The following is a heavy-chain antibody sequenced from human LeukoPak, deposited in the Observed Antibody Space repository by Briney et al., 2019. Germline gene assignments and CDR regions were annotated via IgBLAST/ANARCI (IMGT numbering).Heavy chain of an antibody. D-gene: IGHD1-26*01. CDR2: ISSSSSTI. CDR3: ARGSGTYQIFDY. V-gene: IGHV3-48*02. Sequence: GSLRLTCAASGFTFSGYIMNWVRQAPGKGLEWVSDISSSSSTIYYADSVKGRFTISRDNAKNSLYLQVNSLRDEDTAVYYCARGSGTYQIFDYWGQGTLVTVSS. CDR1: GFTFSGYI. J-gene: IGHJ4*02.